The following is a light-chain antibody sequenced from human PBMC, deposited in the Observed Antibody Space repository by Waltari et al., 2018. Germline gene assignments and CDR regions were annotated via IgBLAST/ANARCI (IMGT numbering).Light chain of an antibody. Sequence: EIVLTQSPDTLSLSPGERASLSCRARQSVIRYLAWYQQKPGQAPRLLIYDASKRATDIPARFSGSASGTDFTLTISSLEPEDSAVYYCQQRDNWPGTFGQGTRVEIK. V-gene: IGKV3-11*01. CDR2: DAS. CDR3: QQRDNWPGT. CDR1: QSVIRY. J-gene: IGKJ1*01.